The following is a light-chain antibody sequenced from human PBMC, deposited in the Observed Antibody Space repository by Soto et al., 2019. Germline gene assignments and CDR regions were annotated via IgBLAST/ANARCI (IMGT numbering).Light chain of an antibody. V-gene: IGLV2-8*01. Sequence: QSALTQPPPASGSPGQSVTISCTGTSSDVGAYKYVSWYQQYPGKAPKLMIYEDTKRPSGVPDRFSGSKSGNTASLTVSGLQAEDEADYYCTSYVGDDIWVFGGGTKLTVL. J-gene: IGLJ3*02. CDR2: EDT. CDR1: SSDVGAYKY. CDR3: TSYVGDDIWV.